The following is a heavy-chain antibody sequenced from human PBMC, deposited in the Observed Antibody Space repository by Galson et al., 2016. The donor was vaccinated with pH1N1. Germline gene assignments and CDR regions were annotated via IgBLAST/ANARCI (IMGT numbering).Heavy chain of an antibody. D-gene: IGHD3-16*02. V-gene: IGHV6-1*01. CDR2: AYFRSQWHN. CDR1: GDSVSAKSVT. J-gene: IGHJ4*02. CDR3: ARAKYDNLWGSYRLDY. Sequence: CAISGDSVSAKSVTWNWIRQSPSKGLAWLGRAYFRSQWHNDYAESLRGRLTVNADTSKNEFSLQLNSVTPEDTAVYYCARAKYDNLWGSYRLDYWGQGTLVTVSS.